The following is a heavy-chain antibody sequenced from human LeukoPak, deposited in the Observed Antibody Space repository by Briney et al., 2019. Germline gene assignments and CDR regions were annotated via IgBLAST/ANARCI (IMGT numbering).Heavy chain of an antibody. CDR2: ISGSGGST. V-gene: IGHV3-23*01. Sequence: GGSLRLSCAASGFTFSSYAMSWVRQAPGKGLEWVSAISGSGGSTYYADSVKGRFTISRDNSKNTLYLQMNSLRAEDTAVYYCAKDPTNWGRRTIDYWGQGTLVTVSS. D-gene: IGHD7-27*01. J-gene: IGHJ4*02. CDR3: AKDPTNWGRRTIDY. CDR1: GFTFSSYA.